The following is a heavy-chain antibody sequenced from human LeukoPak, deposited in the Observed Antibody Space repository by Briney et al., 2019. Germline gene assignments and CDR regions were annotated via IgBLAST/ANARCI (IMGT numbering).Heavy chain of an antibody. CDR1: GGSFSDYY. D-gene: IGHD5-24*01. V-gene: IGHV4-34*01. CDR2: IHPSGST. CDR3: SRGRDAYKGGNY. Sequence: SETLSLTCAVYGGSFSDYYWSWIRQPPGKGLEWIGEIHPSGSTNYNPSLKSRVTISVDTSKNQFSLKLNSVTAADTAVYYCSRGRDAYKGGNYWGQGTLVTVSS. J-gene: IGHJ4*02.